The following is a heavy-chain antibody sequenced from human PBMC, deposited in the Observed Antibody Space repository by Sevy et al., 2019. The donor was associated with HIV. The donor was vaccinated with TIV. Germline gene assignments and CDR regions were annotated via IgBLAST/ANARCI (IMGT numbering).Heavy chain of an antibody. CDR2: IYYSGST. V-gene: IGHV4-39*01. Sequence: SETLSLTCTVSDDSLSNSGYYWGWIRQPPGKGLEWIGNIYYSGSTHYNPSLKSRVTVSIDTSKNQFSLKLSSVTAADTAVYFCARFPYGDYVDYFDYWGQGTLVTVSS. J-gene: IGHJ4*02. CDR3: ARFPYGDYVDYFDY. CDR1: DDSLSNSGYY. D-gene: IGHD4-17*01.